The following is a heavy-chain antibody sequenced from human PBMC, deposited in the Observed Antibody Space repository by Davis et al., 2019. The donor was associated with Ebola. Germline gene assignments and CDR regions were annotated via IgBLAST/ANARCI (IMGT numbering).Heavy chain of an antibody. D-gene: IGHD3-3*01. J-gene: IGHJ3*02. CDR1: GGSISSSSYY. CDR3: ARASYYDFWSGSPGAFDI. CDR2: IYYSGST. V-gene: IGHV4-61*05. Sequence: MPGGSLRLSCTVSGGSISSSSYYWGWIRQPPGKGLEWIGYIYYSGSTNYNPSLKSRVTISVDTSKNQFSLKLSSVTAADTAVYYCARASYYDFWSGSPGAFDIWGQGTMVTVSS.